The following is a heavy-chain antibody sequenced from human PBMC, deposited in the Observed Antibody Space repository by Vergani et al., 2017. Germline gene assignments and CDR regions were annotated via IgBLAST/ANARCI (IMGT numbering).Heavy chain of an antibody. D-gene: IGHD2-15*01. CDR3: VRTRSGSCTGGSCYSGGFDP. J-gene: IGHJ5*02. CDR1: GYTFTNYA. V-gene: IGHV7-4-1*02. Sequence: QVQLVQSGSEVKKPGASVKVFCRASGYTFTNYALNWVRQAPGQGLEWMGWINSNSGNPTYAQGFKGRFVFSLDSSVSTSYLQINSLQPEDTAVYYCVRTRSGSCTGGSCYSGGFDPWGQGTLVTVSS. CDR2: INSNSGNP.